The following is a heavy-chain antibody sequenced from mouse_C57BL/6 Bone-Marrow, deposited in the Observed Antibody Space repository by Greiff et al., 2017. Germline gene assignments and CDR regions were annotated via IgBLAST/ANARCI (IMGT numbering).Heavy chain of an antibody. Sequence: QVQLQQPGAELVKPGASVKMSCKASGYTFTSYWITWVKQRPGQGLEWIGDIYPGSGSTNYNEKFKSKATLTVDTSSSTAYMQLSSLTSEDSAVYYCARRIYYGDYVVFAYWGQGTLVTVSA. CDR3: ARRIYYGDYVVFAY. CDR2: IYPGSGST. V-gene: IGHV1-55*01. D-gene: IGHD2-13*01. J-gene: IGHJ3*01. CDR1: GYTFTSYW.